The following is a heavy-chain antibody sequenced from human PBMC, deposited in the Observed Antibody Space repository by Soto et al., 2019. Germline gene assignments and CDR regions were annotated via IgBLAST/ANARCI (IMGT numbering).Heavy chain of an antibody. CDR2: VANSGTT. CDR1: GDSAGGRISY. J-gene: IGHJ4*02. D-gene: IGHD1-7*01. Sequence: QVQLQESGPGLLKPSEPLSLTCPFSGDSAGGRISYWSWFRQPPGKGLEWIGYVANSGTTNYNPSLKSRVTLSLDTSNNQFSLKLASVTAADTAVYYCAMAGNYRYFDSWGQGVLVTVSS. V-gene: IGHV4-61*01. CDR3: AMAGNYRYFDS.